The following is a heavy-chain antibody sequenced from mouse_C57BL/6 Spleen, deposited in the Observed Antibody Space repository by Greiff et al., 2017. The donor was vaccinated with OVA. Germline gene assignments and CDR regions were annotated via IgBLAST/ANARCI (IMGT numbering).Heavy chain of an antibody. Sequence: EVKLVESGGGLVQPGGSLSLSCAASGFTFTDYYMSWVRQPPGKALEWLGFIRNKANGYTTEYSASVKGRFTISRDNSQSILYLQMNALRAEDSATYYCARYHGGYYPWFAYWGQGTLVTVSA. CDR1: GFTFTDYY. CDR2: IRNKANGYTT. V-gene: IGHV7-3*01. CDR3: ARYHGGYYPWFAY. J-gene: IGHJ3*01. D-gene: IGHD2-3*01.